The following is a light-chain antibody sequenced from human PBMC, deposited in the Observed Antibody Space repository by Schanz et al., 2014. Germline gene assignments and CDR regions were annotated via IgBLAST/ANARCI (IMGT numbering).Light chain of an antibody. CDR1: QSVSSN. Sequence: EIVLTQSPATLSLSPGERATLSCRASQSVSSNLAWYQQKPGQAPRLVIYGASSRATGIPDRFSGSGSGTDFTLTISRLEPEDFAVYYCQQYGSSPPYTFGQGTKLEIK. V-gene: IGKV3-20*01. CDR2: GAS. CDR3: QQYGSSPPYT. J-gene: IGKJ2*01.